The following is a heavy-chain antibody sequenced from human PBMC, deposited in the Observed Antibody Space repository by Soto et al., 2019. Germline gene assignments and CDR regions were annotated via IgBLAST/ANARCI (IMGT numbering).Heavy chain of an antibody. CDR2: ISSSSTI. CDR3: ARDSITGYSSRWYGHYGMDV. J-gene: IGHJ6*02. Sequence: GGSLRLSCSASGFTLSSYSMNWVRQAPGKGLEWVSYISSSSTIYYADSVKGRLTISRDNAKNSLYLRMNSLRDEDTAVYYCARDSITGYSSRWYGHYGMDVWGQGTTLTVYS. D-gene: IGHD6-19*01. V-gene: IGHV3-48*02. CDR1: GFTLSSYS.